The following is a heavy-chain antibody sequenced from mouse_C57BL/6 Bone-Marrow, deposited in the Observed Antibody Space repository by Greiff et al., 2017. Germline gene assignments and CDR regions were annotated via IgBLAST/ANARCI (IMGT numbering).Heavy chain of an antibody. CDR2: INPNNGGT. CDR3: ARGYAMDY. V-gene: IGHV1-18*01. J-gene: IGHJ4*01. CDR1: GYTFTDYY. Sequence: EVQLQQSGPELVKPGASVKIPCKASGYTFTDYYMDWVKQSPGKSLEWIGGINPNNGGTNYNQKFKGKAPLTVDKSSSTAYMELRSLTSEDTAVYYGARGYAMDYWGQGTSGTVSS.